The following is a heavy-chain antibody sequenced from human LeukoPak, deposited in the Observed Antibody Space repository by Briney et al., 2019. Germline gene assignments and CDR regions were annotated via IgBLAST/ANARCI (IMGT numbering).Heavy chain of an antibody. J-gene: IGHJ4*02. CDR2: VLHSGAT. CDR1: GGSISSPISY. Sequence: PSETLSLTCTVSGGSISSPISYWGWIRQPPGKGLEWIATVLHSGATFYSPSLEGRLTISIDTSTNQFSLKMTSMTAADTAVYYCARRIVGVTDAFDYWGQGALVTVSS. CDR3: ARRIVGVTDAFDY. D-gene: IGHD1-26*01. V-gene: IGHV4-39*01.